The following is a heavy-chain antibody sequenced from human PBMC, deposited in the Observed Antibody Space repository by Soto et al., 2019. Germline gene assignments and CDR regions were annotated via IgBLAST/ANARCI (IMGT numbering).Heavy chain of an antibody. CDR2: IKQDGREK. V-gene: IGHV3-7*01. D-gene: IGHD3-22*01. CDR3: AREPNSIDF. Sequence: PGGSVRLSCAASGFSFSNFWMSWVRQAPGKGLEWLANIKQDGREKYYVDSVKGRFTISRDNAKNSLYLQMNSLRAEDTAVYYCAREPNSIDFWGQGT. CDR1: GFSFSNFW. J-gene: IGHJ4*02.